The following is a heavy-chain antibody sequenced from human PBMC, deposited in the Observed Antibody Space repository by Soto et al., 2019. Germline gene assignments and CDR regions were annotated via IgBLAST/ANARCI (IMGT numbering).Heavy chain of an antibody. Sequence: EVQLVESGGGLVQPGGSLRLSCTVSSNYMSWVRQAPGKGLEWVSVIYSGGTTYYADSVKGRFTISRHNSKNTLYLQMNSLRAEDTAVYYCARGVTTVVTPGLYFDYWGQGTLVTVSS. CDR2: IYSGGTT. D-gene: IGHD4-17*01. CDR3: ARGVTTVVTPGLYFDY. V-gene: IGHV3-53*04. J-gene: IGHJ4*02. CDR1: TVSSNY.